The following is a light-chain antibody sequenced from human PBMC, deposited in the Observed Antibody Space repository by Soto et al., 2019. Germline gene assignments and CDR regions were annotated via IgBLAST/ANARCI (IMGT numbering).Light chain of an antibody. Sequence: QSALTQPASVSGSPGQSITISCTGTSSDVGGYNYVSWYQQHPDKAPKLMIYDVSNRPSGVSNRFSGSKSGNTASLTISGLQVEDEADYYCSSYTSSSTLEFGGGTKLTVL. J-gene: IGLJ2*01. CDR1: SSDVGGYNY. CDR2: DVS. CDR3: SSYTSSSTLE. V-gene: IGLV2-14*01.